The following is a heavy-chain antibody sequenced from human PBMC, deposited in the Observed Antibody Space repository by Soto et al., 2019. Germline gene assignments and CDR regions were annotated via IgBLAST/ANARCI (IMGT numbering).Heavy chain of an antibody. V-gene: IGHV3-30*18. J-gene: IGHJ6*03. Sequence: GGSLRLSCAASGFTFSSYGMHWVRQAPGKGLEWVAVISYDGSNKYYADSVKGRFTISRDNSKNTLYLQMNSLRAEDTAVYYCAKDALPHCTNGVCYGVYYYYMDVWGKGTTVTVSS. CDR2: ISYDGSNK. CDR1: GFTFSSYG. CDR3: AKDALPHCTNGVCYGVYYYYMDV. D-gene: IGHD2-8*01.